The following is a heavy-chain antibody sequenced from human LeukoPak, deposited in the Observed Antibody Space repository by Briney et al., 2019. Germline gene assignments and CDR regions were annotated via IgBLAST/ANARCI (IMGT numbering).Heavy chain of an antibody. J-gene: IGHJ4*02. CDR3: ARAGQWLGQYYFDY. V-gene: IGHV3-23*01. Sequence: GGSLRLSCAASGFSFSNSGMSWVRQAAGKGLEWVSDISGSGTSTHYADSVKGRFTISRDNSKNTLYLQMNSLRAEDTAVYYCARAGQWLGQYYFDYWGQGTLVTVSS. CDR2: ISGSGTST. CDR1: GFSFSNSG. D-gene: IGHD6-19*01.